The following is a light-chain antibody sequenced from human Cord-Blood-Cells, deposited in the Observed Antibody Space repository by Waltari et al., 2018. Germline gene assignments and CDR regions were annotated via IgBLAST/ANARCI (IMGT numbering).Light chain of an antibody. Sequence: QSVLTQPPSASGTPGQRVTISCSGSSSNIGSNYVSWYQQLPGTAPKLLIYRNNKRPSGVPDRFSGSKSGTSASLAISGLRSEDEADYYCAAWDDSLSGWVFGGGTKLTVL. CDR3: AAWDDSLSGWV. J-gene: IGLJ3*02. CDR1: SSNIGSNY. CDR2: RNN. V-gene: IGLV1-47*01.